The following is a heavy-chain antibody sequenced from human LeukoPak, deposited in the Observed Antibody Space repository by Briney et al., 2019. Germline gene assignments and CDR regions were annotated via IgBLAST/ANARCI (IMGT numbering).Heavy chain of an antibody. Sequence: GGSLRLSCAASGFTFSSYSMNWVRQAPGKGLEWVSSISSSSSYIYYADSVKGRFTISRDNAKNSLYLQMNSLRAEDTAVYYCARDQWYSSSHTRNFDYWGQGTLVTVSS. J-gene: IGHJ4*02. CDR3: ARDQWYSSSHTRNFDY. CDR1: GFTFSSYS. CDR2: ISSSSSYI. V-gene: IGHV3-21*01. D-gene: IGHD6-6*01.